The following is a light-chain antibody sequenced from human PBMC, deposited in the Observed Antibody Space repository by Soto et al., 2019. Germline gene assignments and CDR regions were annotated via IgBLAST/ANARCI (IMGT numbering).Light chain of an antibody. V-gene: IGKV1-5*03. J-gene: IGKJ5*01. CDR3: QQVNNYPIT. CDR1: QTISSW. CDR2: KAS. Sequence: DIQMTQSPSTLSGSVGDRVTITCRASQTISSWLAWYQQKPGKAPKLLIYKASTLKSGVPSRFTGSQSGTEFTLTITSLQPEDFATYYCQQVNNYPITFGQGTRLEIK.